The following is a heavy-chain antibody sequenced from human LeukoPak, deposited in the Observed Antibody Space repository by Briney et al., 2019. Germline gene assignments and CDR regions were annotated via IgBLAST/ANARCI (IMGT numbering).Heavy chain of an antibody. D-gene: IGHD4-17*01. CDR3: ARALPHYGDYGERGPDHFDY. Sequence: SETLSLTCSVSGGSLRSSSSYWGWIRQPPGKGLEWIGSIYYSGNTYYNPSLNSRLTISVDTPKNQLSLKLSSVTAADTAVYYCARALPHYGDYGERGPDHFDYWGQGTLVTVSS. CDR2: IYYSGNT. CDR1: GGSLRSSSSY. V-gene: IGHV4-39*07. J-gene: IGHJ4*02.